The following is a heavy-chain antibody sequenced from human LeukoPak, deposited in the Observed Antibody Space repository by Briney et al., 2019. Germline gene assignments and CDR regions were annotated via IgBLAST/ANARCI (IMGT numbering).Heavy chain of an antibody. D-gene: IGHD4-23*01. V-gene: IGHV4-59*01. J-gene: IGHJ4*02. CDR1: GGSISSYY. CDR2: IYYSGST. Sequence: SETLSLTCTVSGGSISSYYWSWIRQPPGKGLEWIGYIYYSGSTNYNPSLKSRVTISVDTSKNRFSLKLSSVTAADTAVYYCARDTYGGNSFLDYWGQGTLVTVSS. CDR3: ARDTYGGNSFLDY.